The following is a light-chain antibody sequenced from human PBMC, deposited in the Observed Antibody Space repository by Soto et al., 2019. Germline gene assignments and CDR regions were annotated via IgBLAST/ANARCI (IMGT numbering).Light chain of an antibody. Sequence: DIQLTQSPSFLSASVGDRVTITCRASQGISSYLAWYQQKPGKAPNLLINTASTLQSGVPSRFNGSTSGAEFTLTISSLQPEDFATYYCQQLNSYPFAFGPGTKVDIK. CDR1: QGISSY. J-gene: IGKJ3*01. V-gene: IGKV1-9*01. CDR3: QQLNSYPFA. CDR2: TAS.